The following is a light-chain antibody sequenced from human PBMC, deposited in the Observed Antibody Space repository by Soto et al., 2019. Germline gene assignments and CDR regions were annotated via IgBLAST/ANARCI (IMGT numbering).Light chain of an antibody. CDR2: LNSDGSH. J-gene: IGLJ2*01. CDR3: QTWGTGIMI. Sequence: QPVLTQSPSASASLGASVKLTCTLSGGHSNYAIAWHQQQPEKGPRYLMKLNSDGSHSKGDGIPDRFSGSSSGAERYLTISSLQSEDEADYYCQTWGTGIMIFGGGTKLTVL. CDR1: GGHSNYA. V-gene: IGLV4-69*01.